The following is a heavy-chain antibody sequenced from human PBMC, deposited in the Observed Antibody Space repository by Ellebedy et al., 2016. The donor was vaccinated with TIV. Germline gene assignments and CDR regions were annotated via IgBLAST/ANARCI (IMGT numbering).Heavy chain of an antibody. CDR3: ARDWNMDV. J-gene: IGHJ6*02. Sequence: GESLKISCAASRFTFSTYAMHWVRPAPGKGLEWVAVIWYDGSNKYYADSVKGRFTISRDNSKNTLYLQMNSLRAEDTAVYYCARDWNMDVWGQGTTVTVSS. CDR1: RFTFSTYA. CDR2: IWYDGSNK. V-gene: IGHV3-33*01. D-gene: IGHD1-1*01.